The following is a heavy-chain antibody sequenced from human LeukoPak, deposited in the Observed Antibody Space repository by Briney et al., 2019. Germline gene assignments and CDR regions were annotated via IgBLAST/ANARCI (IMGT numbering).Heavy chain of an antibody. Sequence: PGGSLRLSCAASGFTFSSYSMNWVRQALGKGLEWVSSISISSSYIYYADSVKGRFTISRDNAKNSLYLQMNSLRAEDTAVYYCARDPAINYYDSSGYYDAFDIWGQGTMVTVSS. CDR1: GFTFSSYS. CDR3: ARDPAINYYDSSGYYDAFDI. J-gene: IGHJ3*02. V-gene: IGHV3-21*01. D-gene: IGHD3-22*01. CDR2: ISISSSYI.